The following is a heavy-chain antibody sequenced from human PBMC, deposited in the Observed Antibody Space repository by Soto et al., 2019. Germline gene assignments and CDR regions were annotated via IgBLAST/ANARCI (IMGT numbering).Heavy chain of an antibody. D-gene: IGHD2-15*01. Sequence: QVQLQESGPGMVKPSQTLSLTCTVSGGSISSGDDYWSWFRQPPGKGLEWIGYIYYSRSTYYNPSLKSRVTISGDTSKNQFSLKLSSVTAADTAVYYCARGFASGYCRGGSCFGWFDPWGQGTLVTVSS. V-gene: IGHV4-30-4*01. J-gene: IGHJ5*02. CDR1: GGSISSGDDY. CDR3: ARGFASGYCRGGSCFGWFDP. CDR2: IYYSRST.